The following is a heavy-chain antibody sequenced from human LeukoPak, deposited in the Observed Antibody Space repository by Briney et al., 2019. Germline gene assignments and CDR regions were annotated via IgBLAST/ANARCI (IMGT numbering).Heavy chain of an antibody. V-gene: IGHV3-74*01. CDR3: IRDLRIGSGWNKLRY. CDR2: ISSDGAST. J-gene: IGHJ4*02. Sequence: GGSLRLSCAASGFTLSDYFMHGVRQAPGKGLVWVSRISSDGASTVYADSVKGRFTISRDTAKNTLYLQMNSLRAEDTAVYYCIRDLRIGSGWNKLRYGGQGALVTVSS. CDR1: GFTLSDYF. D-gene: IGHD6-19*01.